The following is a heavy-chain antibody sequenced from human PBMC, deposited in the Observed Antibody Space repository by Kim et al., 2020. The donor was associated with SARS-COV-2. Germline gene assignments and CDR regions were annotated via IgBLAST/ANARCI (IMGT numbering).Heavy chain of an antibody. CDR1: GFTFSRFG. D-gene: IGHD3-10*01. J-gene: IGHJ5*02. CDR3: AREEYRVRGVIDRWFDP. CDR2: ILSDGSKK. Sequence: GGSLRLSCAASGFTFSRFGMHWVRQTPGKGLEWVAMILSDGSKKDYVDSVKGRFSISRDNSKNTLYLEMSSLRVEDTAIYYCAREEYRVRGVIDRWFDPWGQGTLVTVSS. V-gene: IGHV3-33*05.